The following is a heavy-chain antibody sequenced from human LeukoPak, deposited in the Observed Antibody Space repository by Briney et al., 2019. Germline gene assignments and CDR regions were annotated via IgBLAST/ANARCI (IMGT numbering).Heavy chain of an antibody. CDR3: ASAKSHYYDSSGSYFFDY. CDR1: GFTVSSNY. D-gene: IGHD3-22*01. V-gene: IGHV3-53*01. CDR2: IYSGGST. Sequence: PGGSLRLSCAASGFTVSSNYMSWVRQAPGKGLEWVSVIYSGGSTYYADSVKGRFTISRDNSKNTLYLQMNSLRAEDTAVYYCASAKSHYYDSSGSYFFDYWGQGTLVTVSS. J-gene: IGHJ4*02.